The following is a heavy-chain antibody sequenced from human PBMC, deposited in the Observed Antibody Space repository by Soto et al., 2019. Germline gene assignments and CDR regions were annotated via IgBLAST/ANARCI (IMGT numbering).Heavy chain of an antibody. CDR2: ISSSSSTI. V-gene: IGHV3-48*01. CDR3: ARDPIFFGGSYPYYFDY. J-gene: IGHJ4*02. Sequence: EVQLVESGGGLVQXGXSLRLSCAASGFTFSSYSMNWVRQAPGKGLEWVSYISSSSSTIYYADSVKGRFTISRDNAKNSLYLQMSSLRAEDTAVYYCARDPIFFGGSYPYYFDYWGQGTLVTVSS. CDR1: GFTFSSYS. D-gene: IGHD1-26*01.